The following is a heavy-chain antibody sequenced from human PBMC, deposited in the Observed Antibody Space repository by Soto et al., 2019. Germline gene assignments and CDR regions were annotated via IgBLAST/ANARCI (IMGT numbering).Heavy chain of an antibody. D-gene: IGHD3-3*01. CDR1: GYTFTTSD. J-gene: IGHJ3*02. CDR2: MNPKSGNT. Sequence: GASVKVSCKASGYTFTTSDVNWVRQATGQGLEWMGWMNPKSGNTGYAKKFQGRVTMTRETSISTAYMELSSLRSEDTAVYYCARASYDFWSGYYRSGAFDIWAKGQWSPSPQ. V-gene: IGHV1-8*01. CDR3: ARASYDFWSGYYRSGAFDI.